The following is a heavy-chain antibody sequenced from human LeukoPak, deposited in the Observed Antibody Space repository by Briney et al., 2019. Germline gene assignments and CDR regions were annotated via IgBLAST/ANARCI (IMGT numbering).Heavy chain of an antibody. CDR2: IYHEDSDT. J-gene: IGHJ3*02. D-gene: IGHD3-22*01. CDR1: GYSLTSYW. Sequence: PGESPKISCKGSGYSLTSYWLGWVRPMPGKGLEWIGIIYHEDSDTRYSPSFQGQVTISADKSISTAYLQWSSLKASDTAMYYCASGSSGDHAFDIWGQGTMVTVSS. CDR3: ASGSSGDHAFDI. V-gene: IGHV5-51*01.